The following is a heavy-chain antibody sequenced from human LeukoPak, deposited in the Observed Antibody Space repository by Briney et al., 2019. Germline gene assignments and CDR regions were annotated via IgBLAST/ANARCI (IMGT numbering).Heavy chain of an antibody. CDR3: GRGDKTFDP. Sequence: ASVKVSCKASGYTFTGYYIHWVRQAPGQGLEWMGCIKTNSGDTNYAQKFQGRLTMTRATSINTAYMELSSLRSDDTAVYYCGRGDKTFDPWGQGTLVTVSS. CDR2: IKTNSGDT. CDR1: GYTFTGYY. V-gene: IGHV1-2*02. J-gene: IGHJ5*02.